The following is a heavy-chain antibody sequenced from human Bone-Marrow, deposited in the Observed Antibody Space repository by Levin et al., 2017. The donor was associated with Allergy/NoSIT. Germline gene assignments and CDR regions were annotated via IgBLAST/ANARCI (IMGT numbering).Heavy chain of an antibody. J-gene: IGHJ5*02. CDR2: IKQDGIEK. CDR3: ARERNNSGYVT. V-gene: IGHV3-7*01. D-gene: IGHD5-18*01. CDR1: GFTFSSYW. Sequence: PGGSLRLSCAASGFTFSSYWMTWVRQAPGKGLEWVSNIKQDGIEKYYVDSVKGRFTISRDNTKNSLYLQMNSLRPEDTAVYYCARERNNSGYVTWGQGPLVTVSS.